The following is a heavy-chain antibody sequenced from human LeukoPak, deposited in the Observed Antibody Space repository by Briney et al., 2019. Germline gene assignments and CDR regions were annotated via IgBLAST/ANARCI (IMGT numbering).Heavy chain of an antibody. Sequence: ASVTVSCKASGYTFTTYAIHWVRQAPGQRLEWMGWINGDSGKTKYSRNFHDRVTVTRDTSASTVYMELSSLGSEDTAVYYCARDVGDGLGSYYGHYDAFDIWGQGTMVTVSS. V-gene: IGHV1-3*01. D-gene: IGHD3-10*01. J-gene: IGHJ3*02. CDR2: INGDSGKT. CDR3: ARDVGDGLGSYYGHYDAFDI. CDR1: GYTFTTYA.